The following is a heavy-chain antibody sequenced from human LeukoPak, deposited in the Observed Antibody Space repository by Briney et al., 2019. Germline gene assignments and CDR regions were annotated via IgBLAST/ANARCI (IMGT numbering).Heavy chain of an antibody. CDR2: INNKANSYTT. D-gene: IGHD2-2*01. Sequence: PGGSLRLSCVASGFTFSDHYMDWVRQAPGQGLEWVGRINNKANSYTTEYAASVKGRFIISRDDSEYSLFLHMNSLKTEDTAVYYCARELISSSTIWRAFDMWGQGTMVTVSS. CDR1: GFTFSDHY. CDR3: ARELISSSTIWRAFDM. V-gene: IGHV3-72*01. J-gene: IGHJ3*02.